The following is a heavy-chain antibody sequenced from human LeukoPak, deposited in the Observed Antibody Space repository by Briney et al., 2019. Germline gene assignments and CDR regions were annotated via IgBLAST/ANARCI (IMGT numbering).Heavy chain of an antibody. CDR1: GFTFKLSA. V-gene: IGHV3-23*01. CDR3: ARDRGPYVVIDNNWFDP. J-gene: IGHJ5*02. Sequence: GGSRKLSCTASGFTFKLSAMTWVRQAPGKGLEWVSAIGGTGDSTYYSDSVKGRFTISRDNSKNTLYLQMDSLRAEDTATYYCARDRGPYVVIDNNWFDPWGQGTLVIVSS. CDR2: IGGTGDST. D-gene: IGHD3-10*02.